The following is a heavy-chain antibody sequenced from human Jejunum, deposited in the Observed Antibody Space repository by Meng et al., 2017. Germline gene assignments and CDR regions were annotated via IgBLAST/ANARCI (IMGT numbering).Heavy chain of an antibody. CDR3: ATDLYDYVWGSLGY. D-gene: IGHD3-16*01. V-gene: IGHV1-2*06. CDR1: GYSFTDYY. J-gene: IGHJ4*02. Sequence: VVVVAVGVGVKEPGGSWKGSCITSGYSFTDYYINSVRQAPVQGLQWMGRITPSSGGTVHAQKFQGRVTMTRDTYINTAYLELSSLRSDDTAFYYCATDLYDYVWGSLGYWGQGTLVTVSS. CDR2: ITPSSGGT.